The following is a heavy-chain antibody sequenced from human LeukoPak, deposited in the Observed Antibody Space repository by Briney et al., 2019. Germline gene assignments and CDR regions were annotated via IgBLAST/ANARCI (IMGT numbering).Heavy chain of an antibody. J-gene: IGHJ4*02. CDR1: GYTVTDYY. CDR2: INPNSGGT. Sequence: ASMKVSCKSSGYTVTDYYMDWLRQAPGQGLEWMGWINPNSGGTNYAQKFQGRVTMTRDTSISTAYMELSGLRSDDTAIYYCARAGSGIFNYYLYYWGQGTLVTVSS. V-gene: IGHV1-2*02. CDR3: ARAGSGIFNYYLYY. D-gene: IGHD3-10*01.